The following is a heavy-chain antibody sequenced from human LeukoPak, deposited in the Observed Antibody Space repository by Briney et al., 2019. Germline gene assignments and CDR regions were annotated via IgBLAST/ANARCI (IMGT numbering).Heavy chain of an antibody. Sequence: SETLSLTCTVSGGSISRYYWSWIRQPPGKGLEWIGYIYYSGTTNYNPSLKSRVTISVDTSKKEISLKLSSVTAADTAVYYCARGRYGTISRGWFDPWGQGTLVTVSS. J-gene: IGHJ5*02. V-gene: IGHV4-59*01. CDR3: ARGRYGTISRGWFDP. CDR1: GGSISRYY. D-gene: IGHD1-14*01. CDR2: IYYSGTT.